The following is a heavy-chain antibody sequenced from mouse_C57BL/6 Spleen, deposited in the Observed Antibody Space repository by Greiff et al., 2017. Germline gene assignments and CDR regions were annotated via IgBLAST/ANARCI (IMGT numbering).Heavy chain of an antibody. CDR1: GYTFTSYW. CDR2: IYPGSGST. J-gene: IGHJ3*01. Sequence: VKLQQPGAELVKPGASVKMSCKASGYTFTSYWITWVKQRPGQGLEWIGDIYPGSGSTNYNEKFKSKATLTVDTSSSTAYMQLSSLTSEGSAVYDCARGYYYGSSRAWFAYWGQGTLVTVSA. V-gene: IGHV1-55*01. D-gene: IGHD1-1*01. CDR3: ARGYYYGSSRAWFAY.